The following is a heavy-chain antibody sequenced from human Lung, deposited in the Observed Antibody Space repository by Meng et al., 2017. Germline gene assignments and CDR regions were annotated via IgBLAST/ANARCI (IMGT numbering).Heavy chain of an antibody. CDR3: ARGEGYCTNGVCSPGY. CDR2: INAGNGNT. Sequence: QVQLVQSGAEVKKPGASGKVAGKASGYTFTSYAMHLVRQAPGQRLEWMGWINAGNGNTKYSQKFQGRVTITRDTSASTAYMELSSLRSEDTAVYYCARGEGYCTNGVCSPGYWGQGTLVTVSS. V-gene: IGHV1-3*01. CDR1: GYTFTSYA. J-gene: IGHJ4*02. D-gene: IGHD2-8*01.